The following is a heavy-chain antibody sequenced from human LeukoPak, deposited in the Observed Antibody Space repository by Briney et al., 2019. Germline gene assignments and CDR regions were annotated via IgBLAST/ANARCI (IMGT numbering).Heavy chain of an antibody. Sequence: SETLSLTCTVSGGSLNSGSYYWRWIRQPPGRGLERIRNIYYSGSTYYNPSLKSRLTISVNTSKNQFSLKLSSVTAADTAVYVCARLTSRAKPNFDYGGQGTLVTVS. CDR1: GGSLNSGSYY. D-gene: IGHD2-2*01. V-gene: IGHV4-39*01. J-gene: IGHJ4*02. CDR2: IYYSGST. CDR3: ARLTSRAKPNFDY.